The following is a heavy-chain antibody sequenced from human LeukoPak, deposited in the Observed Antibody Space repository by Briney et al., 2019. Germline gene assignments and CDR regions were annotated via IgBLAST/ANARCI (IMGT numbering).Heavy chain of an antibody. CDR2: INPNSGGT. CDR1: GYTFTGYC. Sequence: ASVKVSCKASGYTFTGYCMHWVRQAPGQGLEWMGWINPNSGGTNYAQKFQGRVTLTRDTSISTAYMELSRLRSDDTAVYYCAGAKRYCGSTTCYHDDAFDIWGQGTMVTVSS. CDR3: AGAKRYCGSTTCYHDDAFDI. D-gene: IGHD2-2*01. V-gene: IGHV1-2*02. J-gene: IGHJ3*02.